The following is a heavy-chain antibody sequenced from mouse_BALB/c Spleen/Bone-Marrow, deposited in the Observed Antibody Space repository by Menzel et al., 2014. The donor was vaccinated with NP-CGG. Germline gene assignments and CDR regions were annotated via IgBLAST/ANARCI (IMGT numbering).Heavy chain of an antibody. CDR3: ARGRFAY. CDR2: INPNIGGT. V-gene: IGHV1-18*01. J-gene: IGHJ3*01. CDR1: GYTFTEYT. Sequence: EVQLQQSGPELVKPGASVRISCKTSGYTFTEYTIHWVKQSHGKSLEWIGNINPNIGGTTYNQKFKGKATLTVDMSSSTAYMDLRSLTSEDSAVYYCARGRFAYWGQGTLVTVSA.